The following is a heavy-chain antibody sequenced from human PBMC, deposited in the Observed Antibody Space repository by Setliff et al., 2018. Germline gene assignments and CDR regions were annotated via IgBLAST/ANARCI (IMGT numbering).Heavy chain of an antibody. CDR1: GFTFSPYI. D-gene: IGHD6-19*01. CDR2: IKQDGSEK. J-gene: IGHJ4*02. V-gene: IGHV3-7*01. CDR3: ARAFGSGWF. Sequence: GGSLRLSCAASGFTFSPYIIHWVRQAPGKGLEWVANIKQDGSEKYYVDSVKGRFTISRDNAKNSLYLQMNSLRAEDTAVYYCARAFGSGWFWGQGTLVTVSS.